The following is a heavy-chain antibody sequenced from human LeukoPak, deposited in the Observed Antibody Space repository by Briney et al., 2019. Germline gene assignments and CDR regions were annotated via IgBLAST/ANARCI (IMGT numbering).Heavy chain of an antibody. V-gene: IGHV4-31*03. CDR3: ARFSAWSGYLGLNY. D-gene: IGHD3-3*01. CDR1: GGSISSGGYY. CDR2: IYYSGST. J-gene: IGHJ4*02. Sequence: SQTLSLTCTVSGGSISSGGYYWSWIRQHPGTGLEWIGYIYYSGSTYYNPSLKSRVTISVNTSKNQFSLKLSSVTAADTAVYYCARFSAWSGYLGLNYWGQGTLVTVSS.